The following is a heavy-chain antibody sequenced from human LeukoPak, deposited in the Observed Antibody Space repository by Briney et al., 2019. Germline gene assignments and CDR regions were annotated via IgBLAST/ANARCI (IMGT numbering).Heavy chain of an antibody. CDR1: GASVNSSDHY. CDR2: ISHSGTT. Sequence: SETLSLTCTVSGASVNSSDHYWSWIRQTPGKGLEWIGYISHSGTTYYNPSLKSRVTIALDTSKNHFFLILNSMTVADTAIYYCARGTVPEPWGQGSLVTVSS. D-gene: IGHD1-14*01. J-gene: IGHJ5*02. CDR3: ARGTVPEP. V-gene: IGHV4-30-4*01.